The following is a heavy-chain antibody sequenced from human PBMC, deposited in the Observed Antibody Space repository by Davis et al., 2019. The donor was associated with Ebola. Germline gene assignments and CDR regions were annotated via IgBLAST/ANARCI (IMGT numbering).Heavy chain of an antibody. CDR1: GYTFTSYA. V-gene: IGHV1-3*01. Sequence: ASVKVSCKASGYTFTSYAMHWVRQAPGQRLEWMGWINAGNGNTKYSQKFQGRVTMTRNTSISTAYMELSSLRSEDTAVHYCARVWGNSPYGDYGLFYYYYGMDVWGQGTTVTVSS. CDR3: ARVWGNSPYGDYGLFYYYYGMDV. CDR2: INAGNGNT. D-gene: IGHD4-17*01. J-gene: IGHJ6*02.